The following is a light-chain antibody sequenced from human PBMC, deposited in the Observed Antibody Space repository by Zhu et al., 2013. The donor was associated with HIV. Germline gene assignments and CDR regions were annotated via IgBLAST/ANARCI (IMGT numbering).Light chain of an antibody. CDR1: SSNIGSNT. J-gene: IGLJ1*01. CDR3: VGWDASLSAYV. CDR2: SND. V-gene: IGLV1-47*02. Sequence: QSVLSQPPSASGTPGQRVTVSCSGSSSNIGSNTVDWYQQLPGTAPKLIIFSNDQRPSGVPDRFSGSKSGTSASLAISGLRPEDEADYYCVGWDASLSAYVFGAGTKVTVL.